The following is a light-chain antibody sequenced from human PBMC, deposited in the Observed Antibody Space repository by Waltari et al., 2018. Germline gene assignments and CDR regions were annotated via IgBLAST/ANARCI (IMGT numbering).Light chain of an antibody. V-gene: IGKV3-15*01. CDR3: QQYDEWPFT. J-gene: IGKJ2*01. CDR2: AAS. CDR1: QSVKVN. Sequence: TVMTQSPATLSLSPGETATLSCRASQSVKVNLGWSQQQVGQAPRLLIYAASSRTTGIPGRFSGSGSGTDFTLTISSLQSEDFAVYYCQQYDEWPFTFGQGTKVDFK.